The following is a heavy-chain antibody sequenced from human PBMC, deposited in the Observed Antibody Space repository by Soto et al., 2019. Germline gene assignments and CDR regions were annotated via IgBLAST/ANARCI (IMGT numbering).Heavy chain of an antibody. Sequence: ETLSLTCTVSGGSISSYYWSWIRQPPGKGLEWIGYIYYSGSTNYNPSLKSRVTISVDTSKNQFSLKLSSVTAADTAVYYCARGYPAYYYGSGSYYAWVYWGQGTLVTVSS. CDR1: GGSISSYY. J-gene: IGHJ4*02. CDR3: ARGYPAYYYGSGSYYAWVY. CDR2: IYYSGST. D-gene: IGHD3-10*01. V-gene: IGHV4-59*01.